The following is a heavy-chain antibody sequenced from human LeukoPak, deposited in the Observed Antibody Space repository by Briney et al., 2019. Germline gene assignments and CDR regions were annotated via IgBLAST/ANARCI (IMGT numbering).Heavy chain of an antibody. J-gene: IGHJ4*02. CDR3: ARDKVAATYDY. V-gene: IGHV3-7*01. CDR1: GFTFSSYW. CDR2: IKQDGSEK. D-gene: IGHD2-15*01. Sequence: PGGSLRLSCAASGFTFSSYWMSWVRQAPGKGLEWVANIKQDGSEKYYVDSVKGRFTISRNNAKNSLYLQMNSLRAEDTAVYYCARDKVAATYDYWGQGTLVTVSS.